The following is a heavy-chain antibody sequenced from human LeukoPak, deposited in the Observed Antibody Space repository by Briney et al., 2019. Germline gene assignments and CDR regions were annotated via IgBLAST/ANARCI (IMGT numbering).Heavy chain of an antibody. CDR1: GYSISSGYY. V-gene: IGHV4-38-2*01. D-gene: IGHD5-18*01. CDR2: ISHSGST. CDR3: ARVGGYGYGNYYFNY. Sequence: SETLSLTCAVSGYSISSGYYWGWTRQSPGKGLDWIRSISHSGSTYYNPSLRSRVTISIDTSKNQFSLRLSSVTATDTAVYYCARVGGYGYGNYYFNYWGQGTLVIVSS. J-gene: IGHJ4*02.